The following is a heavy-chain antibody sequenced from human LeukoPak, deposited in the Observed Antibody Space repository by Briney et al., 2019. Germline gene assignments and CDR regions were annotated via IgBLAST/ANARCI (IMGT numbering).Heavy chain of an antibody. V-gene: IGHV3-30*18. D-gene: IGHD3-10*01. CDR2: ILADGRNT. CDR1: GFIFSNSG. CDR3: AKGPYRFGEFFDI. Sequence: GGSLRLSSVASGFIFSNSGTHWVRPAPGKGLGTVTDILADGRNTPPTDSLKGRFTISRNNSKNKLNLQMNSLRAEDTAVYYCAKGPYRFGEFFDIWGRGTMVTVSS. J-gene: IGHJ3*02.